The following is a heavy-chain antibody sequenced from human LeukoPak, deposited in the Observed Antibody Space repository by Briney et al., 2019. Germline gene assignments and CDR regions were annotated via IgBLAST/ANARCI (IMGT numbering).Heavy chain of an antibody. Sequence: PGGSLRLSRAASGFAFNSYGMHWVRPAPGKGLEWVSVIYSGGSTYYADSVKGRFTISRDNSKNMLYLQMNSLKAEDMAVYYWARDIAYDSSGYYSPHFDYWGQGTLVTVSS. CDR1: GFAFNSYG. CDR3: ARDIAYDSSGYYSPHFDY. D-gene: IGHD3-22*01. J-gene: IGHJ4*02. V-gene: IGHV3-53*01. CDR2: IYSGGST.